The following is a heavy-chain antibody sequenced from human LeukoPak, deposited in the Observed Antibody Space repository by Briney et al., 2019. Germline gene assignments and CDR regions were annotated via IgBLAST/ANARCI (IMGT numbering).Heavy chain of an antibody. D-gene: IGHD3-10*01. V-gene: IGHV3-69-1*01. CDR3: ARGTYYSGSGPGNWFDP. Sequence: PGGSLGLSCAASGFSVTDYYMNWIRQSPGKGLEWVSHITKKTAIEYADSVKGRFTISRDNANNLLLLQMDSLRPEDTGVYYCARGTYYSGSGPGNWFDPWGHGTLVTVSS. J-gene: IGHJ5*02. CDR2: ITKKTAI. CDR1: GFSVTDYY.